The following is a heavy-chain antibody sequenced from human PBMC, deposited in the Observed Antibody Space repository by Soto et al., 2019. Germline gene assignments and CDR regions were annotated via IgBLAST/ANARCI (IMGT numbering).Heavy chain of an antibody. CDR1: GYTFTHYG. CDR2: INVYNGNT. D-gene: IGHD6-19*01. Sequence: QVQLVQSGAEVKKPGASVKVSCKASGYTFTHYGVTWVRQAPGQGLEWMGWINVYNGNTNYAHNLQGRVSMTTDTSASTAYMELRSLRSDDTAVYYCAREVVSSGYYFFRFDPWVQGTLVTVSS. J-gene: IGHJ5*02. CDR3: AREVVSSGYYFFRFDP. V-gene: IGHV1-18*01.